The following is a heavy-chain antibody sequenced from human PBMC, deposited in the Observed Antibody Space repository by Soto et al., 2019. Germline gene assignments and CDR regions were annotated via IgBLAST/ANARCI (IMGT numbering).Heavy chain of an antibody. CDR2: IYHSGST. D-gene: IGHD2-2*01. CDR3: ARASGTASLLFDY. J-gene: IGHJ4*02. V-gene: IGHV4-30-2*01. Sequence: TLSLTCAVSGGSISSGGYSWSWIRQPPGKGLEWIGYIYHSGSTYYNPSLKSRVTISVDRSKNQLSLKLSSVTAADTAVYYCARASGTASLLFDYWGQGTLVTVSS. CDR1: GGSISSGGYS.